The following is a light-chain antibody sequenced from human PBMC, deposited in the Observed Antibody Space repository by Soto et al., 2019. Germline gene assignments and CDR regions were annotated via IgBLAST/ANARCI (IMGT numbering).Light chain of an antibody. CDR3: LLPYTTTRV. CDR2: DIS. J-gene: IGLJ1*01. CDR1: TGTVTSGHY. V-gene: IGLV7-46*01. Sequence: HAVVTQATSLTVSPGGTGTLTCGSSTGTVTSGHYPDWFQHKAGKAHRTLICDISNKHAWTPARFSGSLLGGKAALTLSVAQPEDEADYYCLLPYTTTRVFGTGTKLTVL.